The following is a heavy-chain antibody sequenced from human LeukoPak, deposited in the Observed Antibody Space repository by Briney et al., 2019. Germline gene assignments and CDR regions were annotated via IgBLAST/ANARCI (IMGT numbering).Heavy chain of an antibody. V-gene: IGHV4-38-2*01. CDR3: ARVGSGYDLLDY. Sequence: SETLSLTCAVSGYSISSGYYWGWIRQPPGKGLEWIGSIYHSGSTYYNPSLKSRVTISVDTSKNQFSLKLSSVTAADTAVYYCARVGSGYDLLDYWGQGTLVTVSS. CDR2: IYHSGST. J-gene: IGHJ4*02. D-gene: IGHD5-12*01. CDR1: GYSISSGYY.